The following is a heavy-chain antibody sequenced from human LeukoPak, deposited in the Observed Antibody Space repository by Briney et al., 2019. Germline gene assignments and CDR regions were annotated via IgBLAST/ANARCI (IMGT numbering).Heavy chain of an antibody. CDR1: GYTFTSYG. D-gene: IGHD6-19*01. CDR3: AREQTRIAVAGTLGY. V-gene: IGHV1-18*01. CDR2: ISAYNGNT. Sequence: GASVKVSCKASGYTFTSYGISWVRQAPGQGLEWMGWISAYNGNTNYAQKFQGRVTITTDESTSTAYMELSSLRSEDTAVYYCAREQTRIAVAGTLGYWGQGTLVTVSS. J-gene: IGHJ4*02.